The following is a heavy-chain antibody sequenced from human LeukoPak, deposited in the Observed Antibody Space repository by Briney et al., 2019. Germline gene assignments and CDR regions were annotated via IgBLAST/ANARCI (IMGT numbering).Heavy chain of an antibody. CDR1: ESSFSTYG. CDR3: ARRSGGYTYRDGYYYYMDV. D-gene: IGHD5-18*01. Sequence: GGSLRLSCEASESSFSTYGMHWVRQAPGKGLEWVSFISTSSSYIYYADSVKGRFTISRDNAKNSIYLQMNSLRPEDTAVYYCARRSGGYTYRDGYYYYMDVWGKGTTVTISS. J-gene: IGHJ6*03. CDR2: ISTSSSYI. V-gene: IGHV3-21*01.